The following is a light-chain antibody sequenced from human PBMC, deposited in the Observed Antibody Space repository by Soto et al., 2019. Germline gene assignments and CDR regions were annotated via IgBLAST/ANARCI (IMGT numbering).Light chain of an antibody. J-gene: IGKJ4*01. Sequence: EIVLTQSPGTLSLSPGERATLSCRASQSVSSSYLAWYQQKPGQAPRLLFYGASSRATGIPDRFSGSGSGTDFTLTIIRLEPEEFAVYYCHQYDTSPLTFGGGTKVEI. CDR2: GAS. CDR3: HQYDTSPLT. V-gene: IGKV3-20*01. CDR1: QSVSSSY.